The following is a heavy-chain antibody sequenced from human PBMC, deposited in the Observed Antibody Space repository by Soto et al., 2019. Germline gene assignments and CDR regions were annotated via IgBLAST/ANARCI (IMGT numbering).Heavy chain of an antibody. CDR2: ISGGGDTT. J-gene: IGHJ4*02. CDR1: GFTFSSYG. V-gene: IGHV3-23*01. CDR3: AKLRDFFVIPVGILDY. Sequence: GGSLRLSCAASGFTFSSYGISWIRLSPGKGLEWVSVISGGGDTTYYTPSVKGRFTISRDDFRNTLYLQMNSLRTEDTAIYYFAKLRDFFVIPVGILDYGGRGTLVTVS. D-gene: IGHD3-3*01.